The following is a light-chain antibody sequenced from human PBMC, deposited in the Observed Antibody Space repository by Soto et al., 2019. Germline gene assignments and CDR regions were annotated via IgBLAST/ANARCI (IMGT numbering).Light chain of an antibody. CDR3: HHYGNGLST. V-gene: IGKV3-20*01. J-gene: IGKJ1*01. CDR2: GAS. CDR1: QSVSSKY. Sequence: EIVLTQSPGTLSLTPGEGATLSCRASQSVSSKYLAWYQQKPGQAPRLLIHGASSRATGIPDRFSGSGSGTDFTLTISRLEPEDFAVYFCHHYGNGLSTFGQGTRVEIK.